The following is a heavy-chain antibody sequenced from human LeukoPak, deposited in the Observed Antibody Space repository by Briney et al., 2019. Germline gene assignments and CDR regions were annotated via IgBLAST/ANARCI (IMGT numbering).Heavy chain of an antibody. CDR2: ISPSGSA. V-gene: IGHV4-4*09. J-gene: IGHJ3*02. Sequence: SETLSLTCTVSGGSISTYYWSWIRQPPGKELEWVGYISPSGSAKSNPSLKSRVTMSGDTSKNQFSLNLMSVTAADTAVYYCARDLLDPFDIWGHGTMVTVSS. CDR1: GGSISTYY. CDR3: ARDLLDPFDI. D-gene: IGHD1-26*01.